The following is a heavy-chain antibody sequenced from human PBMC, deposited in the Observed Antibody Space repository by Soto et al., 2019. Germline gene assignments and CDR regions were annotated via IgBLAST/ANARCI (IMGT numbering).Heavy chain of an antibody. CDR3: ARSSVRGWSY. CDR1: GGSFSGYY. D-gene: IGHD3-10*02. CDR2: ITHSGST. Sequence: PSETLSLTCAVYGGSFSGYYWTWICQPPGKGLEWIGEITHSGSTNYNPSLKSRVTISVDTSKNQFSLNLNSVTTADTAVYYCARSSVRGWSYWGQGTLVTVSS. J-gene: IGHJ4*02. V-gene: IGHV4-34*01.